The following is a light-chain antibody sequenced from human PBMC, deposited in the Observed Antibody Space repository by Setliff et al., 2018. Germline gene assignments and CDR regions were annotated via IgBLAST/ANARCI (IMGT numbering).Light chain of an antibody. J-gene: IGKJ2*01. V-gene: IGKV1-33*01. CDR3: QQYHNPPYT. CDR2: DAS. Sequence: DIQVTQSPSSLSASVGDRVTITCQASQDITNYVNWYQQKPGKAPKLLIYDASNLETGVPSRFSGAGSGTDFTFIISSLQPEDFATYYCQQYHNPPYTFGQGTKVDIK. CDR1: QDITNY.